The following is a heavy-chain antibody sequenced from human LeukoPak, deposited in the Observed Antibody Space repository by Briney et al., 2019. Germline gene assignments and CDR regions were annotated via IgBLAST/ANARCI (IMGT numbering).Heavy chain of an antibody. J-gene: IGHJ3*02. V-gene: IGHV3-21*01. CDR1: GFNFTNYN. CDR3: ARDLAWDAFDI. Sequence: KTGGSLRLSCAASGFNFTNYNMNWVRQAPGKGLEWVSSIHSSSGSIYYADSLKGRFTTSRDNAKNSLYLQMNSLRAEDTAVYYCARDLAWDAFDIWGQGTMVTVSS. CDR2: IHSSSGSI.